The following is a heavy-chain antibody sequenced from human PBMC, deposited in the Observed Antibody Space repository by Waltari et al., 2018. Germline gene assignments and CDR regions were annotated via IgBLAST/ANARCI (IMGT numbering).Heavy chain of an antibody. D-gene: IGHD2-21*01. CDR1: GGSITSYY. Sequence: QVQLQESGPGLVKPSETLSLTCTVSGGSITSYYWSWIRQPAAKGLEWIGRVFTSGDTNYNPSLKSRVTMSVDTSKHQFSLKLSSVTAADTAVYYCAREPNVLYCGDDCPGYFDNWGQGIPVTVSS. V-gene: IGHV4-4*07. CDR2: VFTSGDT. CDR3: AREPNVLYCGDDCPGYFDN. J-gene: IGHJ4*02.